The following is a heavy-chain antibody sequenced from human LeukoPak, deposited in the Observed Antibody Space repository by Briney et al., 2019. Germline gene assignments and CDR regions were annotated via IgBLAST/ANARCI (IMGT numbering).Heavy chain of an antibody. CDR1: GYTFTSYG. D-gene: IGHD3-9*01. V-gene: IGHV1-18*01. J-gene: IGHJ4*02. CDR3: ARETYYDILTGYYNPYYFDY. CDR2: ISAYNGNT. Sequence: GASVKVSCKASGYTFTSYGINWVRQAPGQGLEWMGWISAYNGNTNYAQKLQGRVTMTTDTSTSTAYMELRSLRSDDTAVYYCARETYYDILTGYYNPYYFDYWGQGTLVTVSS.